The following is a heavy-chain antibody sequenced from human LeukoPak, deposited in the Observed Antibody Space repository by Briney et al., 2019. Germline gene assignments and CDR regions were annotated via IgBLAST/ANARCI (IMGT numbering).Heavy chain of an antibody. CDR1: GGSISSYY. CDR3: ARESVVTDY. D-gene: IGHD2-21*02. J-gene: IGHJ4*02. CDR2: IYYSGST. Sequence: SETLSLTCTVSGGSISSYYWSWIRQPPGKGLEWIGYIYYSGSTNYNPSLKSRVTISVDTSKNQFSLKLSSVTAADTAVYYCARESVVTDYWGQGTLVTVSS. V-gene: IGHV4-59*01.